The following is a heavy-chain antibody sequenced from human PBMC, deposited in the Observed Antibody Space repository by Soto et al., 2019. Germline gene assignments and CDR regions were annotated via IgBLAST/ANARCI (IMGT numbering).Heavy chain of an antibody. D-gene: IGHD5-12*01. Sequence: GGSLRLPCAASGFTFSSYTMSGVRQAPGQGLEWVSAISGSGGSTYYADSVKGRFTISRDNSKNTLYLQMNSLRAEDTAVYYCEQGIRRDRGYDLGSVLGDKGVWDQAATLTGS. CDR2: ISGSGGST. J-gene: IGHJ6*02. CDR1: GFTFSSYT. CDR3: EQGIRRDRGYDLGSVLGDKGV. V-gene: IGHV3-23*01.